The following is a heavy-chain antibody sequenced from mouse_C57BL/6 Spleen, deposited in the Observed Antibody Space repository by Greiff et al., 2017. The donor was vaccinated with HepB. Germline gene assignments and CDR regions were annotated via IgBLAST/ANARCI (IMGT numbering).Heavy chain of an antibody. CDR1: GFTFSDAW. CDR2: IRNKANNHAT. Sequence: EVQRVESGGGLVQPGGSMKLSCAASGFTFSDAWMDWVRQSPEKGLEWVAEIRNKANNHATYYAESVKGRFTISRDEYKSSVYLQMNSLRAEDTGIYYCTRRYYGSRGLLYWYFDVWGTGTTVTVSS. J-gene: IGHJ1*03. V-gene: IGHV6-6*01. CDR3: TRRYYGSRGLLYWYFDV. D-gene: IGHD1-1*01.